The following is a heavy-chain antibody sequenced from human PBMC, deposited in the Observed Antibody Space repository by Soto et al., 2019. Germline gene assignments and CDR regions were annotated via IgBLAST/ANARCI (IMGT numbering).Heavy chain of an antibody. D-gene: IGHD4-17*01. CDR3: QRGGGYGDYGDFDY. J-gene: IGHJ4*02. Sequence: ASVKVSCKASGGTFSSYAISWVRQAPGQGLEWMGWIIPIFGTANYAQKLQGRVTMTTDTSTSTAYMELRGLRSDDTAVYYCQRGGGYGDYGDFDYWGQGTLVTVSS. CDR1: GGTFSSYA. V-gene: IGHV1-69*05. CDR2: IIPIFGTA.